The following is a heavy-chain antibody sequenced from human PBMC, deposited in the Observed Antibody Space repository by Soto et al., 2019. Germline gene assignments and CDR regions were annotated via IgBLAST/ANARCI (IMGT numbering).Heavy chain of an antibody. J-gene: IGHJ5*02. V-gene: IGHV4-4*02. Sequence: SETLSLTCAVSGGSISTSNWWSWVRQPPGKGLEWIGEVYHSGSTNYNPSFKSRVAMSVDKSKNQFSLKLNSVTAADTAMYYCARARQYYDCEFDPWGQGTLVTVSS. CDR1: GGSISTSNW. CDR2: VYHSGST. CDR3: ARARQYYDCEFDP. D-gene: IGHD3-22*01.